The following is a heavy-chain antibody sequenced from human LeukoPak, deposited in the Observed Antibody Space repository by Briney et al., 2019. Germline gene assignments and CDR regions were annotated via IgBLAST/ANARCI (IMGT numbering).Heavy chain of an antibody. D-gene: IGHD3-10*01. V-gene: IGHV3-48*02. J-gene: IGHJ5*02. CDR2: ISSSSDRI. Sequence: PSETLSLTCTVSGDSISTSSHYWGWIRQPPGQGLEWLPYISSSSDRILYADSVKGQFTISRDNAKNSLYLQMTSLRDEDTAVYYCARVPRGADNWFDPWGQGTLVTVSS. CDR1: GDSISTSS. CDR3: ARVPRGADNWFDP.